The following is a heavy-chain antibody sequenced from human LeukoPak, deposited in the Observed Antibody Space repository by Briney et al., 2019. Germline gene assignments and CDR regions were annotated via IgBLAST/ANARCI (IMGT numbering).Heavy chain of an antibody. V-gene: IGHV1-18*01. J-gene: IGHJ6*02. Sequence: ASVKVSCKASGYTFTRYAISWVRQAPGQGLEWMGWISAYNGNTNYAQKLRGRVAMTTDTSTSTAYMDLRSLRSDDTAVYYCARDRDGTENYYHYSGMDVWAKGPRSPSP. CDR3: ARDRDGTENYYHYSGMDV. CDR1: GYTFTRYA. D-gene: IGHD1/OR15-1a*01. CDR2: ISAYNGNT.